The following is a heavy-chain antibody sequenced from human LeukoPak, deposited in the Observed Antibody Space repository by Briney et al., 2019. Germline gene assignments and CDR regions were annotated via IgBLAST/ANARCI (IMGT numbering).Heavy chain of an antibody. D-gene: IGHD3-22*01. Sequence: GGSLRLSCAVSGITLSNYGMSWVRQAPGKGLEWVAGISDSGGSTNYADSVKGRFTVSRDNPKNTLYLQMKSLIAEDTAVYFCAKRGVVIRVILVGFHKEAYYFDSWGQGALVTVSS. CDR3: AKRGVVIRVILVGFHKEAYYFDS. CDR1: GITLSNYG. CDR2: ISDSGGST. V-gene: IGHV3-23*01. J-gene: IGHJ4*02.